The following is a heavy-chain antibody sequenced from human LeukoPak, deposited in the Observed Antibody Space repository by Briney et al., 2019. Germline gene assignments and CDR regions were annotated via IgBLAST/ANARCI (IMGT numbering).Heavy chain of an antibody. V-gene: IGHV3-53*01. D-gene: IGHD3-22*01. J-gene: IGHJ3*02. Sequence: PGGSLRLSCAASGFTVSSNYMSWVRQAPGKGLGWVSVIYSGGSTYYADSVKGRFTISRDNSKNTLYLQMNSLRAEDTAVYYCARSYYYDSSGNDIWGQGTMVTVSS. CDR2: IYSGGST. CDR1: GFTVSSNY. CDR3: ARSYYYDSSGNDI.